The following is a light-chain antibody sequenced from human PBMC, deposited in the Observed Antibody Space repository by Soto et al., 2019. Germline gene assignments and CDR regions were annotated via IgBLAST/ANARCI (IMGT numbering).Light chain of an antibody. Sequence: EIVLTQSPGTLSLSPGERATLSCRASQSVSSSYLAWYQQKPGQAPRLLIYGASSRATGIPDRFSGSGSVTDFTLTISRLEPEDFAVYYCQQYGSSSLTFGGGTKVDIK. J-gene: IGKJ4*01. CDR3: QQYGSSSLT. CDR2: GAS. V-gene: IGKV3-20*01. CDR1: QSVSSSY.